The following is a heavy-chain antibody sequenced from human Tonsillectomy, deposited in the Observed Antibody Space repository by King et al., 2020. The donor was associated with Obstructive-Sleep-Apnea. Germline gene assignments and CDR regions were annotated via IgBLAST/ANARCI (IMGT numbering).Heavy chain of an antibody. D-gene: IGHD3-9*01. Sequence: VQLVESGGGLVQPGGSLRLSCAGSGFTFRSYAMSWVRQAPGKGLEWVSGISGSGGGTYYADSVKGRFTISIDNSKNTLYLQMNSLRAEDTAIYYCAKDIINYDSLTGPVDYWGQGTLVTVSS. CDR1: GFTFRSYA. CDR2: ISGSGGGT. CDR3: AKDIINYDSLTGPVDY. J-gene: IGHJ4*02. V-gene: IGHV3-23*04.